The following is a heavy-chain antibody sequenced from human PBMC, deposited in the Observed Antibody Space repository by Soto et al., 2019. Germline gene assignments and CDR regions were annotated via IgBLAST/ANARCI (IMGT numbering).Heavy chain of an antibody. CDR3: AHRGRNCSGNSCYPYFDC. Sequence: SGPTLVKPTQTLTLTCTFSGFSLSTSGVGVGWIRQPPGKALEWLALIYWDDDKRYSPSLKSRLTISKDTSKNQVVLTVTNLDPADTATYYCAHRGRNCSGNSCYPYFDCWGPGTLVTVSS. V-gene: IGHV2-5*02. CDR1: GFSLSTSGVG. D-gene: IGHD2-15*01. J-gene: IGHJ4*02. CDR2: IYWDDDK.